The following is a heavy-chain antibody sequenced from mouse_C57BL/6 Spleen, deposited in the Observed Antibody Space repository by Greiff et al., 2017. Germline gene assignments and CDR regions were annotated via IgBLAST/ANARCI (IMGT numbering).Heavy chain of an antibody. CDR2: INSDGGST. CDR1: EYEFPSHD. CDR3: ARHYIYAMDY. J-gene: IGHJ4*01. D-gene: IGHD2-12*01. Sequence: DVKLVESGGGLVQPGESLKLSCESNEYEFPSHDMSWVRKTPEKRLELVAAINSDGGSTYYPDTMERRFIISRDNTKKTLYLQMSSLRSEDTAMDYWARHYIYAMDYWGQGTSVTVSS. V-gene: IGHV5-2*03.